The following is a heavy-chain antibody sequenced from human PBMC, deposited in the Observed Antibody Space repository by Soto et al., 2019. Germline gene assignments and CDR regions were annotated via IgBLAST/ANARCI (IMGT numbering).Heavy chain of an antibody. V-gene: IGHV4-39*01. J-gene: IGHJ3*02. CDR2: IYYSGST. D-gene: IGHD4-17*01. CDR3: ARLPYGDYGRAAFDI. CDR1: GGSISSSSYY. Sequence: PSETLSLTCTVSGGSISSSSYYWGWIRQPPGKGLEWIGSIYYSGSTYYNPSLKSRVTISVDTSKNQFSLKLSSVTAADTAVYYCARLPYGDYGRAAFDIWGQGTMVTVSS.